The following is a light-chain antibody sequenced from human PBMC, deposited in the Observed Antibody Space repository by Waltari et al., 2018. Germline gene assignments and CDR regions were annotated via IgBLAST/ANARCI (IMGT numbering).Light chain of an antibody. V-gene: IGKV1-9*01. CDR1: QGIRRY. CDR2: AAS. J-gene: IGKJ4*01. Sequence: DIQLTQSPSFLSASVVDRVTITCRASQGIRRYLACYQQKPGKAPKLLIYAASTLQSGVPSRFSGRGSGTDFTLIISSLQSEDFAVYYCQQYNEWSPLTFGGGTQIDIK. CDR3: QQYNEWSPLT.